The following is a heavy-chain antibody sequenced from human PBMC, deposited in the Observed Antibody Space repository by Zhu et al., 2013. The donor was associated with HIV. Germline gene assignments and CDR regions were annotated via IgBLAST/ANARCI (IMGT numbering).Heavy chain of an antibody. D-gene: IGHD6-19*01. V-gene: IGHV1-2*02. J-gene: IGHJ4*02. CDR3: ARGQWLDKRDRPFDY. CDR1: GYTLTELS. Sequence: QVQLVQSGAEVKKPGASVKVSCKVSGYTLTELSMHWVRQAPGQGLEWMGWINPNSGGTNYAQKFQGRVTMTRDTSISTAYMELSRLRSDDTAVYYCARGQWLDKRDRPFDYWGQGTLVTVSS. CDR2: INPNSGGT.